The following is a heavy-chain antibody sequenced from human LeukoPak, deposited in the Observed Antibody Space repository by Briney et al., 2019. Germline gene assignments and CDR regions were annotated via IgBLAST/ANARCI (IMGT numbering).Heavy chain of an antibody. V-gene: IGHV1-8*03. CDR3: ARDLGDYYDSSEGDDY. J-gene: IGHJ4*02. Sequence: GASVKVSCKASGYTFTSYDINWVRQATGQGLEWMGWMNPNSGNTGYAQKFQGRVTITRNTSISTAYMELSSLRSEDTAVYYCARDLGDYYDSSEGDDYWGQGTLVTVSS. CDR1: GYTFTSYD. CDR2: MNPNSGNT. D-gene: IGHD3-22*01.